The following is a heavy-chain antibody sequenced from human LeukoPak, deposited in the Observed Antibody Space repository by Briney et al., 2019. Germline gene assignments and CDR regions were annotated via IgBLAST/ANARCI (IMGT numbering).Heavy chain of an antibody. CDR2: ISSDGGST. CDR1: GFIFSSYA. CDR3: ARDEGIVGATFVDY. V-gene: IGHV3-64*01. Sequence: GGSLRLSCAATGFIFSSYAMHWVRQAPGQGLESVSVISSDGGSTYYANSVKGRFTISRDNSKNTLYLQMGSLRAEDMAVYYCARDEGIVGATFVDYWGQGTLVTVSS. D-gene: IGHD1-26*01. J-gene: IGHJ4*02.